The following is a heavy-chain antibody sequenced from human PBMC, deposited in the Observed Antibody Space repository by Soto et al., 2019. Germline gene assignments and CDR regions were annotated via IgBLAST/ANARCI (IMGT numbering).Heavy chain of an antibody. CDR2: ISPSANT. V-gene: IGHV4-4*02. D-gene: IGHD3-10*01. CDR1: GDSISNYNW. Sequence: VQLQESGPGLVKPSGTLSLTCAVSGDSISNYNWWSWVRQPPGKGLEWIGEISPSANTHYNPSLQSRVTISVDEAKNQFSLDLTSATAADTALYYCARGFAIRAFWGQGTLVSVSS. CDR3: ARGFAIRAF. J-gene: IGHJ4*02.